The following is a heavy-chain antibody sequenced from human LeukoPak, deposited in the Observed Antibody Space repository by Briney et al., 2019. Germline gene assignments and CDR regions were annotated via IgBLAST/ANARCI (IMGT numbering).Heavy chain of an antibody. CDR3: ASLYGYDSTSYPS. D-gene: IGHD3-22*01. V-gene: IGHV3-48*03. CDR2: ISSSGSTI. Sequence: GGSLRLSCAASGFTFSSYEMNWVRQAPGKGLEWVSYISSSGSTIYYADSVKGRFTISRDISKNTLYLQMNSLRAEDTAMYYCASLYGYDSTSYPSWGQGTLVTVSS. CDR1: GFTFSSYE. J-gene: IGHJ5*02.